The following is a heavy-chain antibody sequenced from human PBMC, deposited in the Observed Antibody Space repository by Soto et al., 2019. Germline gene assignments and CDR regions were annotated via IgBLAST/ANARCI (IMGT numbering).Heavy chain of an antibody. Sequence: PGGSLRLSCAASGFTFSSCAMSWVRQAPGKGLEWVSGISGSGGGTYYADSVKGRFTISRDNSKNTPYLQMNSLRAEDTAVYYCAKDRPRSYGSGYPLGYFDYWGQGTLVTVSS. D-gene: IGHD3-22*01. J-gene: IGHJ4*02. CDR1: GFTFSSCA. V-gene: IGHV3-23*01. CDR3: AKDRPRSYGSGYPLGYFDY. CDR2: ISGSGGGT.